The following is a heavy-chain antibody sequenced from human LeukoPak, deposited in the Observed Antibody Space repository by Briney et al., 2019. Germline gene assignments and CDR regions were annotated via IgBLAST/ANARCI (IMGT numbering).Heavy chain of an antibody. V-gene: IGHV1-2*02. CDR3: ARVDTAMVTWFDP. CDR1: GYTSTGYY. Sequence: ASVKVSCKASGYTSTGYYMHWVRQAPGQGLEWMGWINPNSGGTNYAQKFQGRVTMTRDTSISTAYMELSRLRSDDTAVYYCARVDTAMVTWFDPWGQGTLVTVSS. J-gene: IGHJ5*02. CDR2: INPNSGGT. D-gene: IGHD5-18*01.